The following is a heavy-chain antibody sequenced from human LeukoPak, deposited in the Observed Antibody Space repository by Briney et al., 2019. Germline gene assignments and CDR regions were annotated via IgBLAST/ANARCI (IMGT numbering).Heavy chain of an antibody. J-gene: IGHJ5*02. V-gene: IGHV4-4*07. D-gene: IGHD2-2*01. CDR2: IYTTEST. CDR3: ARGYCSSTSCYAFDP. Sequence: SETLSLTCTVSGGSTSSDYWSWIRQPAGKGLEWIGRIYTTESTNYNPSLKSRVTISLDKSKNQFSLKLNSVTAADTAVYYCARGYCSSTSCYAFDPWVQGTLVTVSS. CDR1: GGSTSSDY.